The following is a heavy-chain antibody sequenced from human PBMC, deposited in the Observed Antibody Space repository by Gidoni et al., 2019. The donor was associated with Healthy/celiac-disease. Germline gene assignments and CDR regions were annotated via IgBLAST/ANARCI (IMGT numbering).Heavy chain of an antibody. J-gene: IGHJ4*02. CDR1: GGTFSSYA. CDR3: ERVSEGSGSYSDY. D-gene: IGHD3-10*01. V-gene: IGHV1-69*01. Sequence: QVQLVQSGAEVKKPGSSVKVSCKASGGTFSSYAISWVRQAPGEGLGWMGGIIPIFGTANDAQKCQGRVTITADESTSTDYMELSSLRSEDTAVYYCERVSEGSGSYSDYWGQGTLVTVSS. CDR2: IIPIFGTA.